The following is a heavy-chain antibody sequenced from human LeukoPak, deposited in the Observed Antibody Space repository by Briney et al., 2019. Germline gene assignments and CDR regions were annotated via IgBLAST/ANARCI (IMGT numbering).Heavy chain of an antibody. CDR2: IYYSGFT. J-gene: IGHJ5*02. CDR3: ARGYCSSTSCYMGGGKNWFDP. CDR1: GGSINNYY. Sequence: SETLSLTCTVSGGSINNYYWSWIRQPPGKGMEDIGHIYYSGFTNYNPSLKSRVTISVDRSKNQFSLKLSSVTAADTAVYYCARGYCSSTSCYMGGGKNWFDPWGQGTLVTVSS. V-gene: IGHV4-59*12. D-gene: IGHD2-2*02.